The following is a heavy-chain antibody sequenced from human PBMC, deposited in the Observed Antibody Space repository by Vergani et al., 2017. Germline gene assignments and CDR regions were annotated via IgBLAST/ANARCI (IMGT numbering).Heavy chain of an antibody. CDR1: GYSFTSYW. CDR2: IYPGDSDT. V-gene: IGHV5-51*01. Sequence: EVQLVQSGAEVKKPGESLKISCKGSGYSFTSYWIGWVRQMPGKGLEWMGIIYPGDSDTRYSPSFQGQVTISADKSISTAYLQWSSLKASDTAMYYCARHEAQAWYSSGWYVWGQGTLVTVSS. D-gene: IGHD6-19*01. CDR3: ARHEAQAWYSSGWYV. J-gene: IGHJ4*02.